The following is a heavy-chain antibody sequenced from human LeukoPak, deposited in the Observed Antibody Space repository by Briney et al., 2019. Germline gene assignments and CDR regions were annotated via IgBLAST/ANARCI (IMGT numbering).Heavy chain of an antibody. V-gene: IGHV4-30-2*01. J-gene: IGHJ4*02. D-gene: IGHD4-17*01. Sequence: SQTLSLTCAVSGGSISSGGYSWSWIRQPPGKGLEWIGYIYHSGSTNYNPSLKSRVTISVDTSKNQFSLKLSSVTAADTAVYYCARSTVTTGTDYWGQGTLVTVSS. CDR3: ARSTVTTGTDY. CDR1: GGSISSGGYS. CDR2: IYHSGST.